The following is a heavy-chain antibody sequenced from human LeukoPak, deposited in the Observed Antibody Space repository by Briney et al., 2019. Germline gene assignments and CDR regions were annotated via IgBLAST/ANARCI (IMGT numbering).Heavy chain of an antibody. D-gene: IGHD3-10*01. CDR1: GYTFTAYN. J-gene: IGHJ4*02. Sequence: SVKDSCKTSGYTFTAYNIHWVRRAPGQGLEWMGWITPSSGATNYAQQLQGRITMTRDTSISTAYMELNNLISDDTAVYYCARGMGSGTYRRFDFWGQGTLVPVSS. CDR3: ARGMGSGTYRRFDF. CDR2: ITPSSGAT. V-gene: IGHV1-2*02.